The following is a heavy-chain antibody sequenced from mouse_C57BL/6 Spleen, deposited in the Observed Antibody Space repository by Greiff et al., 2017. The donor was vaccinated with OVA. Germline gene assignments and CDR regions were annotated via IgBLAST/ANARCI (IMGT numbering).Heavy chain of an antibody. CDR1: GYAFSSSW. D-gene: IGHD2-5*01. CDR2: IYPGDGDT. J-gene: IGHJ4*01. V-gene: IGHV1-82*01. Sequence: VKLVESGPELVKPGASVKISCKASGYAFSSSWMNWVKQRPGKGLEWIGRIYPGDGDTNYNGKFKGKATLTADKSSSTAYMQLSSLTSEDSAVYFCARWAYYSNPMDYWGQGTSVTVSS. CDR3: ARWAYYSNPMDY.